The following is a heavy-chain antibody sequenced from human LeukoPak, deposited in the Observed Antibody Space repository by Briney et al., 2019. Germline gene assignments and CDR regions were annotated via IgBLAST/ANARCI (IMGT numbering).Heavy chain of an antibody. CDR1: GGSFSGYY. Sequence: SETLSLTCAVYGGSFSGYYWSWIRQPPGKGLEWIGEINRSGSTNYNPSLKSRVTISVDTSKNQFSLKLSSVTAADTAVYYCARALPYYDFCLDYWGQGTLVTVSS. CDR2: INRSGST. D-gene: IGHD3-3*01. V-gene: IGHV4-34*01. CDR3: ARALPYYDFCLDY. J-gene: IGHJ4*02.